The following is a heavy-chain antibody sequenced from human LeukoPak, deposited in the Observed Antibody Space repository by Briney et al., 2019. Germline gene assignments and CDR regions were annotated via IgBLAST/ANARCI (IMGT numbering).Heavy chain of an antibody. CDR2: INSDGSST. Sequence: GGSLRLSCAASGFTFSSYWMHWVRQAPGKGLVWVSRINSDGSSTSYADSVKGRFTISRDNARNSLYLQMNSLRAEDTAVYYCARSVVAATETFDYWGQGTLVTVSS. J-gene: IGHJ4*02. CDR1: GFTFSSYW. CDR3: ARSVVAATETFDY. D-gene: IGHD2-15*01. V-gene: IGHV3-74*01.